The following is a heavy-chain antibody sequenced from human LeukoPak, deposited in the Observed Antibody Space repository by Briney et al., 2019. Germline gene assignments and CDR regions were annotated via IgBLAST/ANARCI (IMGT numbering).Heavy chain of an antibody. J-gene: IGHJ6*03. Sequence: PGGTLRLSCAASGFTFSTYGMSWVRQAPGKGLGWVSIISGSGDNTYYADSVKDRFTISRDNSKNTLYLQMNSLRAEDTAIYYCAKNGDRGAYCTGGTCYPYFYYYMDVWGKGTTVTI. CDR1: GFTFSTYG. CDR2: ISGSGDNT. CDR3: AKNGDRGAYCTGGTCYPYFYYYMDV. D-gene: IGHD2-15*01. V-gene: IGHV3-23*01.